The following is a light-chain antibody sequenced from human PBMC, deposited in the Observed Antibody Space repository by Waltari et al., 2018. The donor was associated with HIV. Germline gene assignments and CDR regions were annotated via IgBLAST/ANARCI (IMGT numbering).Light chain of an antibody. CDR3: QQYNSFPYT. Sequence: DIQMTQSPSTLSASVGDRVTITCRASQSISTWLAWYQQKSGKAPKVLIYKASSLESGVPSRFSGSGSGTKFTLTISSLQPDDFATYYCQQYNSFPYTFGQGTKLEIK. J-gene: IGKJ2*01. V-gene: IGKV1-5*03. CDR1: QSISTW. CDR2: KAS.